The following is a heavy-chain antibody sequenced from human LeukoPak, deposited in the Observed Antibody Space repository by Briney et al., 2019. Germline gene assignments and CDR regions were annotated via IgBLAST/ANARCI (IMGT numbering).Heavy chain of an antibody. D-gene: IGHD1-7*01. CDR1: GFTFSSYW. Sequence: GGSLRLSCVGSGFTFSSYWMHWVRQGPGKGLEWVARISTAASTTTYADSVKGRFTTSRDNAKNTAYLQMNSLRAEDTAVYHCARRNYSLDYSGQGTLVTVSS. V-gene: IGHV3-74*01. CDR3: ARRNYSLDY. J-gene: IGHJ4*02. CDR2: ISTAASTT.